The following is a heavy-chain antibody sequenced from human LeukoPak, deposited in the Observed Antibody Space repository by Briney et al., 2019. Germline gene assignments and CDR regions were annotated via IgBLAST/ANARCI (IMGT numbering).Heavy chain of an antibody. CDR1: GGSISSDY. J-gene: IGHJ4*02. CDR2: IYTSGST. V-gene: IGHV4-4*07. D-gene: IGHD3-3*01. Sequence: SGTLSLTCTVSGGSISSDYWSWIRQPAGKGLEWIGRIYTSGSTNYNPSLKSRVTMSVDTSKNQFSLKLSSVTAADTAVYYCARATLRFLEWYNPYYFDYWGQGTLVTVSS. CDR3: ARATLRFLEWYNPYYFDY.